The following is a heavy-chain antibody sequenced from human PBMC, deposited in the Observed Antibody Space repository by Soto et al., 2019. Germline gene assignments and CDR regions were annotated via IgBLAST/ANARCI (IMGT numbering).Heavy chain of an antibody. Sequence: QVQLQESGPGLVKPSQTLSLTCTVSGGSISSGGYYWSWIRQHPGKGLDWIGYIYYSGSTYYNPSLKSRVTISVDTSKNQFSLKLSSVTAADTAVYYCARERAEGGNYYYYGMDVWGQGTTVTVSS. J-gene: IGHJ6*02. D-gene: IGHD2-15*01. CDR2: IYYSGST. CDR1: GGSISSGGYY. CDR3: ARERAEGGNYYYYGMDV. V-gene: IGHV4-31*03.